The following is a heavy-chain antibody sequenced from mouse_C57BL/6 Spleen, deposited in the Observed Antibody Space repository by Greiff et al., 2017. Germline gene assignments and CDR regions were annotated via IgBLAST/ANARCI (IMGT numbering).Heavy chain of an antibody. CDR1: GYTFTDYE. CDR2: IDPETGGT. V-gene: IGHV1-15*01. Sequence: VQLQQSGAELVRPGASVTLSCKASGYTFTDYEMHWVKQTPVHGLEWIGAIDPETGGTAYNQKFKGKAILTADKSSSTAYMERRSLTSEDSAVYYCTRRLGRPFIDNWGQGTTLTVAS. J-gene: IGHJ2*01. D-gene: IGHD4-1*01. CDR3: TRRLGRPFIDN.